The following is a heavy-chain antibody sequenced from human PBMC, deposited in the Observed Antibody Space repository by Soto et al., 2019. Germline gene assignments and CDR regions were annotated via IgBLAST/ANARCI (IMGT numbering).Heavy chain of an antibody. CDR3: AKLPWLVNGVDYFDY. CDR1: GFTFSSYA. J-gene: IGHJ4*02. D-gene: IGHD6-19*01. CDR2: ISGSGGST. V-gene: IGHV3-23*01. Sequence: PGGSLRLSCAASGFTFSSYAMSWVRQAPGKGLEWVSAISGSGGSTYYADSVKGRFTISRDNSKNTLYLQMNSLRAEDTAVYYCAKLPWLVNGVDYFDYWGQGTLVTVSS.